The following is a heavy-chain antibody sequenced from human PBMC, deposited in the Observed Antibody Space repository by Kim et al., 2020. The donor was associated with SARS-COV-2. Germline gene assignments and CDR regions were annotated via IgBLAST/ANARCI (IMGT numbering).Heavy chain of an antibody. CDR2: IKQDGSDK. V-gene: IGHV3-7*04. D-gene: IGHD2-21*01. Sequence: GGSLRLSCAASGFTFSSYGMSWVRQAPGKGLEWVANIKQDGSDKYYVDSVKGRFTISRDNAKNSLYLQMNSLRAEDTAVYYCARAGGDYHTDLDYWGQGTLVTVSS. J-gene: IGHJ4*02. CDR3: ARAGGDYHTDLDY. CDR1: GFTFSSYG.